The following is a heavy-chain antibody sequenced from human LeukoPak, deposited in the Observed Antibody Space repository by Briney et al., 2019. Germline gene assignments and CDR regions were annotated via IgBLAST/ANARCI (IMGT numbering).Heavy chain of an antibody. CDR1: GFTFSDYS. CDR2: IDGAGDTI. V-gene: IGHV3-48*02. J-gene: IGHJ4*02. CDR3: SRRFDS. Sequence: GGSLRLSCATSGFTFSDYSMNWVRQAPGKGLEWVSYIDGAGDTIYYADSVKGRFTISRGNAKSSLDLQMNSLRDEDTAVYYCSRRFDSWGQGTLVTVSS.